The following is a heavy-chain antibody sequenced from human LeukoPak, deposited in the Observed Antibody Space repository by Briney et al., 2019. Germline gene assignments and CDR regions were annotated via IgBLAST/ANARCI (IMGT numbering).Heavy chain of an antibody. Sequence: ASVKVSCKASGYTFTSYDINWVRQATGQGLEWMGWMNPNSGNTGYAQKLQGRVTMTRNTSISTAYMELSSLRSEDTAVYYCARESGDINWFDPWGQGTLVTVSS. J-gene: IGHJ5*02. V-gene: IGHV1-8*01. CDR1: GYTFTSYD. CDR2: MNPNSGNT. D-gene: IGHD4-17*01. CDR3: ARESGDINWFDP.